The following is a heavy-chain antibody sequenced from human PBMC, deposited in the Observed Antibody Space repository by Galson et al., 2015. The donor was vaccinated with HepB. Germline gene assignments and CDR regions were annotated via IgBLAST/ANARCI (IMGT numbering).Heavy chain of an antibody. CDR1: GYTFTSYD. CDR3: ARGLVQGVILHMGIDY. V-gene: IGHV1-8*01. J-gene: IGHJ4*02. Sequence: SCKASGYTFTSYDINWVRQATGQGLEWMGWMNPNSGNTGYAQKFQGRVTMTRNTSISTAYMELSSLRSEDTAVYYCARGLVQGVILHMGIDYWAREPWSPSPQ. D-gene: IGHD3-10*01. CDR2: MNPNSGNT.